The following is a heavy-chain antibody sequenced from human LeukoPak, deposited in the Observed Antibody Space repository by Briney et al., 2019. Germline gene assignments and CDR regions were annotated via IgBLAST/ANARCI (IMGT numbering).Heavy chain of an antibody. CDR3: AKGQRTDSWYSPGDY. J-gene: IGHJ4*02. D-gene: IGHD2-21*01. CDR2: ISGSGIKT. V-gene: IGHV3-23*01. Sequence: GGSLRLSCAASGFTFSSYAMSWVRQAPGKGLEWVSAISGSGIKTYYADSVKGRFTISRDDSKNTVYLQMDGLRAEDTAVYYCAKGQRTDSWYSPGDYWGQGTLVTVSS. CDR1: GFTFSSYA.